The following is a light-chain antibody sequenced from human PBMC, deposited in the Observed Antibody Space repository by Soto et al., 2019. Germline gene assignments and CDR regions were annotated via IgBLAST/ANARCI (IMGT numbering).Light chain of an antibody. CDR3: QQSYSTPVT. CDR2: DAS. CDR1: QSISSW. Sequence: DIQMTHSPSTLSASVGDRVTITCRASQSISSWLAWYQQKPGKAPKLLIYDASSLESGVPSRFSGSGSGTEFTLTISSLQPDDFATYYCQQSYSTPVTFGQGTRLEIK. V-gene: IGKV1-5*01. J-gene: IGKJ5*01.